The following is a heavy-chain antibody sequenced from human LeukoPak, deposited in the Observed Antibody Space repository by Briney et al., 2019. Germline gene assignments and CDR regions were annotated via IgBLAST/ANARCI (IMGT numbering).Heavy chain of an antibody. J-gene: IGHJ4*02. CDR2: ISYDGSNK. CDR1: GFTFSSYA. CDR3: ARDRIDCYDSSGYYYDY. Sequence: GGSLRLSCAASGFTFSSYAMHWVRQAPGKGLEWVAVISYDGSNKYYADSVKGRFTISRDNSKNTLYLQMNSLRAEDTAVYYCARDRIDCYDSSGYYYDYWGQGTLVTVSS. D-gene: IGHD3-22*01. V-gene: IGHV3-30-3*01.